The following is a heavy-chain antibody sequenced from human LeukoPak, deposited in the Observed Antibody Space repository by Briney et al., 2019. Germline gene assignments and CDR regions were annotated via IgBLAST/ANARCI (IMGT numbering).Heavy chain of an antibody. CDR2: IWYDGSNK. Sequence: PGRSLRLSCAASGFTFSSYGMHWVRQAPGKGLEWVAVIWYDGSNKYYADSVKGRFTISRDNSKNTLYLQMNSLRAEDTAVYYCANYPRGGTVTTLVDYWGQGTLVTVSS. CDR3: ANYPRGGTVTTLVDY. J-gene: IGHJ4*02. CDR1: GFTFSSYG. D-gene: IGHD4-17*01. V-gene: IGHV3-33*06.